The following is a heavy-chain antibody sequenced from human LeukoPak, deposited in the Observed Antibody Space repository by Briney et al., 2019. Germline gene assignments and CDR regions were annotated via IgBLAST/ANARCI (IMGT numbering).Heavy chain of an antibody. D-gene: IGHD5-18*01. CDR1: GYSFTSYW. V-gene: IGHV5-51*01. Sequence: GESLKISCKASGYSFTSYWIGWVRQMPGKGLEWMGIIYPDDSDTRCSPSFQGQVTISADKSSSTAYLQWSSLKASDTAIYVCARPGYTYGYDYYFGMDVWGQGTTVTVSS. CDR3: ARPGYTYGYDYYFGMDV. J-gene: IGHJ6*02. CDR2: IYPDDSDT.